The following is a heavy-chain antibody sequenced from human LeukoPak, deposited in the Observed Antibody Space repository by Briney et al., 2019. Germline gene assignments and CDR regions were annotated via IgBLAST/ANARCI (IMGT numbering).Heavy chain of an antibody. J-gene: IGHJ4*02. D-gene: IGHD1-1*01. CDR2: ISGSGDST. CDR3: ARLRTTGTFDY. Sequence: GGSLRLSCAASGFTFSSYAMTWVRQAPGKGLEWVSAISGSGDSTYYADSVKGRFTTSRDNSKNTLYLQMNSLRAEDTALYYCARLRTTGTFDYWGQGTLVTVSS. V-gene: IGHV3-23*01. CDR1: GFTFSSYA.